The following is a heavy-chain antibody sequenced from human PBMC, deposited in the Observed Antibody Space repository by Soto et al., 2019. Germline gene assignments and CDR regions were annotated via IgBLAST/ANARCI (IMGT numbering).Heavy chain of an antibody. J-gene: IGHJ5*02. CDR2: INAHSGGT. Sequence: ASVKVSCKASGFSFTGYYIHWLRQAPGQGLEWMGWINAHSGGTEYAQKFQGRVTLTRDTSIATAYLTLTSLTSDDTALYYCAKDLTRQLAYWLAPRSQGTQVTVSS. CDR1: GFSFTGYY. D-gene: IGHD6-6*01. V-gene: IGHV1-2*02. CDR3: AKDLTRQLAYWLAP.